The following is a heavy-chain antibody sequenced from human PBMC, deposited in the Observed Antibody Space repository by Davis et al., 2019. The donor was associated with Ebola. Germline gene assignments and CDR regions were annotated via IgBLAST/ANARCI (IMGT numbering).Heavy chain of an antibody. J-gene: IGHJ4*02. CDR3: ARGEWLSLG. CDR1: GFTFSNFH. Sequence: GESLKISCAASGFTFSNFHIHWVRQTPGKGLVWVARIDPDGTGTNYADSVKGRFTISRDNAKNTLYLQTNSLRVEDTAVYCARGEWLSLGWGQGTLVTVS. D-gene: IGHD3-3*01. V-gene: IGHV3-74*01. CDR2: IDPDGTGT.